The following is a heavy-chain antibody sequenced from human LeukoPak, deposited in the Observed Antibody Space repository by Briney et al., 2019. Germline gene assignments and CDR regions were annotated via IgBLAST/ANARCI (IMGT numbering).Heavy chain of an antibody. CDR2: ISVSGNT. CDR3: TSDTYYYDSTGLGHWFDP. V-gene: IGHV3-23*01. Sequence: GGSLRLSCAASGFTLSSYAMSWVRQAPGKGLEWVSAISVSGNTYHADSVKGRFTISRDNSKNTLYLQMNSLRAEDTAVYYCTSDTYYYDSTGLGHWFDPWGQGTLVTVSS. CDR1: GFTLSSYA. J-gene: IGHJ5*02. D-gene: IGHD3-22*01.